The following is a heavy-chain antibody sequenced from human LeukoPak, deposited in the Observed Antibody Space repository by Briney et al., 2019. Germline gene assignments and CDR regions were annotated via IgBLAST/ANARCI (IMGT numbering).Heavy chain of an antibody. V-gene: IGHV3-23*01. D-gene: IGHD5-12*01. CDR2: ISASGGST. CDR1: GFTFSSYG. CDR3: AKGGYSGYDYVDY. J-gene: IGHJ4*02. Sequence: PGGSLRLSCAAPGFTFSSYGMSCVRQAPGKGLEWVSGISASGGSTYYADSVKGRFTISRDNSKNTLYLQTKSLRAEHTAVYYCAKGGYSGYDYVDYWGQGTLVTVSS.